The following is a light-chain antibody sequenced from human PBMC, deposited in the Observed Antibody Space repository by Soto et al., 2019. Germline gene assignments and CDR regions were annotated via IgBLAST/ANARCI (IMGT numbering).Light chain of an antibody. J-gene: IGKJ4*01. CDR1: QSVSSY. Sequence: EMVLTQSPATLSLSPGERATLSCRASQSVSSYLAWYQQKPGQAPRLLIYDASIKAIGIPAWFSASRSGTDITLTIGSLETADFPVYYCPHRSNCLTFGGGTKVEIK. CDR2: DAS. V-gene: IGKV3-11*01. CDR3: PHRSNCLT.